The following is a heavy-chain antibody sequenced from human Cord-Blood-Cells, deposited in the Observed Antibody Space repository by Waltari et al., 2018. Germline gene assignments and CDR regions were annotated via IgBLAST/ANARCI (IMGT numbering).Heavy chain of an antibody. CDR1: GGSISSYY. V-gene: IGHV4-4*07. J-gene: IGHJ5*02. D-gene: IGHD2-2*02. CDR3: ARDQGDIVVVPAAIPRNWFDP. CDR2: IYTSGST. Sequence: QVQLQESGPGLVKPSETLSLTCTVPGGSISSYYWSWLRQPAGKGREWTGRIYTSGSTNYNPSLKSRVTMSVDTSKNQFSLKLSSVTAADTAVYYCARDQGDIVVVPAAIPRNWFDPWGQGTLVTVSS.